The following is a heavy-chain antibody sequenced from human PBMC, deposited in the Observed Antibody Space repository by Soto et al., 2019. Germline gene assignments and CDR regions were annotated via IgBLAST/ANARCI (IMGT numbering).Heavy chain of an antibody. J-gene: IGHJ6*02. CDR3: ARVVGRTTMVSYYYYGMDA. Sequence: ASVKVSCKASGYTFTSYCISWVRQAPGQGLEWMGWISAYNGNTNYAQKLQGRVTMTTDTSTSTAYMEPRSLRSDDTAVYYCARVVGRTTMVSYYYYGMDAWGQGTTVTVS. V-gene: IGHV1-18*01. D-gene: IGHD3-10*01. CDR2: ISAYNGNT. CDR1: GYTFTSYC.